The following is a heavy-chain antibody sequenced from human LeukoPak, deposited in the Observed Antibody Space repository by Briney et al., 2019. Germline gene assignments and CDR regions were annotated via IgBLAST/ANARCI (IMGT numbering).Heavy chain of an antibody. D-gene: IGHD3-9*01. V-gene: IGHV3-23*01. J-gene: IGHJ4*02. CDR2: ISGSGGST. CDR1: GFTFSSYA. Sequence: GGSLRLSCAASGFTFSSYAMSWVRQAPGKGLEWVSAISGSGGSTYYADSVKGRFTISRDNSKNTLYLQMNSLRAEDTAVYCCAKDRRYFDWLSPFDYWGQGTLVTVSS. CDR3: AKDRRYFDWLSPFDY.